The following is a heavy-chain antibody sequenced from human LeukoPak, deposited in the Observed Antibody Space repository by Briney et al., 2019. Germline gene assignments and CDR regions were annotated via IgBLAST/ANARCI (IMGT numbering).Heavy chain of an antibody. D-gene: IGHD3-22*01. Sequence: SETLSLTRTIFGDSVSRSDSYWDWIRQPPGKGLEWIGTIYYSGRTYYGPSLKSRVTLSVDTSNNQFSLTLSSVTAADTAFYFCARRRYYDSSGYLQWGQGTLVTVSS. J-gene: IGHJ1*01. V-gene: IGHV4-39*01. CDR3: ARRRYYDSSGYLQ. CDR2: IYYSGRT. CDR1: GDSVSRSDSY.